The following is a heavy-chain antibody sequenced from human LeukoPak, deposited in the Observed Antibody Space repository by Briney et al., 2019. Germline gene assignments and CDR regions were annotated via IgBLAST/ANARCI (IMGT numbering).Heavy chain of an antibody. V-gene: IGHV3-48*01. CDR2: ISSSSSTI. D-gene: IGHD2-8*01. CDR3: ARDLSVSLFDY. CDR1: GFTFSTYN. J-gene: IGHJ4*02. Sequence: PGGSLRLSCAASGFTFSTYNTNWVRRAPGKGLEWVSYISSSSSTINYADSVKGRFTISRDNAKNSLYLQMNSLRAEDTAVYYCARDLSVSLFDYWGQGTLVTVSS.